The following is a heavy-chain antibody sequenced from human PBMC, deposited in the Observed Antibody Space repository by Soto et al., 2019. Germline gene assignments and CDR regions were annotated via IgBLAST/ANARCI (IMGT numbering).Heavy chain of an antibody. D-gene: IGHD6-19*01. CDR2: VSHDGRNT. Sequence: VQLVESGGGVVQPGRSLRLSCAASGFTFSDYAMHWVRQAPGKGLEWVAVVSHDGRNTQYAYSVKGRFTISRDSSKNTVSLEMTSLRAEDTAVYYCAKGGRQWLVTSDFNYWGQGALVTVSS. V-gene: IGHV3-30*18. CDR3: AKGGRQWLVTSDFNY. CDR1: GFTFSDYA. J-gene: IGHJ4*02.